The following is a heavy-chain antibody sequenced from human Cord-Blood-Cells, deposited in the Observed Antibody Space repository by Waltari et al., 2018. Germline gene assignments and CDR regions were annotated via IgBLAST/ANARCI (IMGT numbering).Heavy chain of an antibody. J-gene: IGHJ4*02. CDR2: IIPIFGTT. D-gene: IGHD3-3*01. CDR1: GGTFLSYA. CDR3: ARVANYDFWSGYYYFDY. V-gene: IGHV1-69*01. Sequence: QVQLVQSGAAVKKPGSSVKVSCKASGGTFLSYAISWVRQATGQGLEWMGGIIPIFGTTNYAQKCQGRVTITADESTSTAYMELSSLRSEDTAVYYCARVANYDFWSGYYYFDYWGQGTLVTVSS.